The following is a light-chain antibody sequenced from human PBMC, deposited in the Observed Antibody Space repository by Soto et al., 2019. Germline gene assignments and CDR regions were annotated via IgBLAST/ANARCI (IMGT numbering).Light chain of an antibody. Sequence: EIVLTQSPATLSLSPGERATLSCRASQRVSSYLAWFQQKPGQAPRLRIYDASNRATGIPARFSGSGSGTDFTLTISSLEPEDFAVYYCQQRSNWRRTFGGGTKVQIK. V-gene: IGKV3-11*01. CDR3: QQRSNWRRT. CDR2: DAS. J-gene: IGKJ4*01. CDR1: QRVSSY.